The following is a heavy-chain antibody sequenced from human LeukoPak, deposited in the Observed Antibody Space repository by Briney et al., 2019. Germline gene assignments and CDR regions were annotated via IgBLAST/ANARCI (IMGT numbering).Heavy chain of an antibody. J-gene: IGHJ5*02. CDR1: GFTVSSNY. CDR3: ARALPFGGWFDP. D-gene: IGHD3-16*01. Sequence: GGSLRLSCAASGFTVSSNYMSWVRQAPGKGLEWVPVIYGGGTAYYADSVKGRFTISRDNSKNMLYLQMNCLRAEDTAVYYCARALPFGGWFDPWGQGTLVTVSS. CDR2: IYGGGTA. V-gene: IGHV3-66*01.